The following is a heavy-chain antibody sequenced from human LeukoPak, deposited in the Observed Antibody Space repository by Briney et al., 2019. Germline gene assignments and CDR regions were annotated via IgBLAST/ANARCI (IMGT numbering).Heavy chain of an antibody. Sequence: GGSLRPSCAASGFTFSSYAMSWVRQAPGKGLEWVSAISGSGGSTYYADSVKGRFTISRDNSKNTLYLQMNSLRAEDKAVYYCAKDRAEYSSGWYHADYYYYGMDVWGQGTTVTVSS. CDR2: ISGSGGST. D-gene: IGHD6-19*01. V-gene: IGHV3-23*01. J-gene: IGHJ6*02. CDR3: AKDRAEYSSGWYHADYYYYGMDV. CDR1: GFTFSSYA.